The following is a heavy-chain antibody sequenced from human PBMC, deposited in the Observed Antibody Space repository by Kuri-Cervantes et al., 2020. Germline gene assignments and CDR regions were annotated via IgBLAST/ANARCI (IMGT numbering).Heavy chain of an antibody. CDR3: ARGGGGVSAPLT. CDR2: IYIGGST. J-gene: IGHJ5*02. D-gene: IGHD2-8*01. Sequence: GGSLRLSCVASGFTVSTNYMSWVRQAPGKGLEWVSVIYIGGSTYYADSVKGRFTISRDNSKNTLFLQMNSLRAEDTAVYYRARGGGGVSAPLTWGQGTLVTVSS. CDR1: GFTVSTNY. V-gene: IGHV3-66*02.